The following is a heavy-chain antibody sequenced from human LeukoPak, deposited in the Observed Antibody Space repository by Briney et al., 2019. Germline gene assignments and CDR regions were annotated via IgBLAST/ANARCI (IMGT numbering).Heavy chain of an antibody. CDR3: ARGESVVTGYNWFDP. D-gene: IGHD4-23*01. Sequence: RASVKVSCKASGYTFTSYGISWVRQAPGQGLEWMGWISAYNGNTNYAQKLQGRVTMTTDTSTSTAYMELRSLRSDDTAVYYCARGESVVTGYNWFDPWGQGTLATVSS. CDR2: ISAYNGNT. V-gene: IGHV1-18*01. CDR1: GYTFTSYG. J-gene: IGHJ5*02.